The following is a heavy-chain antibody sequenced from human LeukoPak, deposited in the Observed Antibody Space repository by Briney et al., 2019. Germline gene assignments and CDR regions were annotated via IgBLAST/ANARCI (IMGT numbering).Heavy chain of an antibody. Sequence: GGSLRLPCPVPGFTFSTYWMGKFGQAPGKGREWVANINKDGSDKYYVASVKGRFTISRDNAKNSLYLQMNSLRAEDTAVYYCARDEGGSYNYFWGQGTLVTVSS. CDR3: ARDEGGSYNYF. J-gene: IGHJ4*02. CDR2: INKDGSDK. D-gene: IGHD1-26*01. V-gene: IGHV3-7*01. CDR1: GFTFSTYW.